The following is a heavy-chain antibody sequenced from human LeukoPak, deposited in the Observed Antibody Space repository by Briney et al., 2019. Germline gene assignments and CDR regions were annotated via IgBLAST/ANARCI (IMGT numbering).Heavy chain of an antibody. V-gene: IGHV3-7*03. D-gene: IGHD3-16*01. Sequence: GGSLRLSCAASGFTFSSYAMHWVRQAPGKGLEWVASINPSGSVKYYVNSVKGRFTISRDSAKSSLYLQMSNLRAEDTAVYFCARGGGLDVWGQGATVTVSS. J-gene: IGHJ6*02. CDR1: GFTFSSYA. CDR2: INPSGSVK. CDR3: ARGGGLDV.